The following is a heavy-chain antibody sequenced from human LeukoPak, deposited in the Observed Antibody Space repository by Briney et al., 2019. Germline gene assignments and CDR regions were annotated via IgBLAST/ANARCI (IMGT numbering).Heavy chain of an antibody. D-gene: IGHD3/OR15-3a*01. J-gene: IGHJ4*02. CDR1: GRTFSNDA. CDR2: VIPFLWTT. Sequence: SVKVFCKASGRTFSNDAVMWVRQAPGEGLKWMGRVIPFLWTTNYAHNFQGRVTITADQDTQTAYMELRSLRSEDTAVYFCARGPSSDLRTGFFFGYFDDWGQGTLITVSS. V-gene: IGHV1-69*11. CDR3: ARGPSSDLRTGFFFGYFDD.